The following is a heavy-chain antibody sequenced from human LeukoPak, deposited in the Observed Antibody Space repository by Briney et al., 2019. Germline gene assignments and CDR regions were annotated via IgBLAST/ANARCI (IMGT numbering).Heavy chain of an antibody. CDR3: ARVKYDILTGPPDY. V-gene: IGHV1-18*01. CDR2: ISAYNGNT. CDR1: GYTFTSYG. D-gene: IGHD3-9*01. J-gene: IGHJ4*02. Sequence: ASAKVSCKASGYTFTSYGISWVRQAPGQGLEWMGWISAYNGNTNYAQKLQGRVTMTTDTSTSTAYMELRSLRSDDTAVYYCARVKYDILTGPPDYWGQGTLVTVSS.